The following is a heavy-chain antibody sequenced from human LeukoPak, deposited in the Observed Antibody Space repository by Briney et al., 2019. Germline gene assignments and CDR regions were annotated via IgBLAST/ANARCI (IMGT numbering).Heavy chain of an antibody. Sequence: ASVKVSCKAFGYTFTNYYMHWVRQAPGQGLEWMGLINPSGHWTSYAQKFQGRVTLTRDVSTSTDYLELSSLRSEDTAVYYCARYDILTQRWFDPWGQGTLVTVSS. V-gene: IGHV1-46*01. D-gene: IGHD3-9*01. J-gene: IGHJ5*02. CDR2: INPSGHWT. CDR1: GYTFTNYY. CDR3: ARYDILTQRWFDP.